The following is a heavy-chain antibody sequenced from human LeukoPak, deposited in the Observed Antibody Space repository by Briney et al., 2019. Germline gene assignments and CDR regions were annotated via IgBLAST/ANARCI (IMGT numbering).Heavy chain of an antibody. CDR1: GFTFSSYW. Sequence: QAGGSLRLSCAASGFTFSSYWMHWVRQAPGKGLVWVSRINSDGSSTSYADSVKGRFTISRDNAKNTLYLQMNSLRAEDTAVYYCAKDGGKWSSSQPNFSDYWGQGTLVTVSS. CDR2: INSDGSST. CDR3: AKDGGKWSSSQPNFSDY. D-gene: IGHD2-8*01. J-gene: IGHJ4*02. V-gene: IGHV3-74*01.